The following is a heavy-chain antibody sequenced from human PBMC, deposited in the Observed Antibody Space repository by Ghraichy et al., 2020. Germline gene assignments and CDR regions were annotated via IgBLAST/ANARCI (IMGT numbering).Heavy chain of an antibody. Sequence: SVKVSCKASGYTFTSYDINWVRQATGQGLEWMGWMNPNSGNTGYAQKFQGRVTMTRNTSISTAYMELSSLRSEDTAVYYCARDRIVGARNWFDPWGQGTLITVSS. CDR2: MNPNSGNT. CDR1: GYTFTSYD. V-gene: IGHV1-8*01. CDR3: ARDRIVGARNWFDP. J-gene: IGHJ5*02. D-gene: IGHD1-26*01.